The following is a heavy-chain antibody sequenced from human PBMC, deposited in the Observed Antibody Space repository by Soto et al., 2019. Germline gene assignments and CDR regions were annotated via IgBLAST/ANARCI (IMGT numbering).Heavy chain of an antibody. Sequence: QVQLVESGGGVVQPGRSLRLSCAASGFTFSSYAMHWVRQAPGKGLVWVAIISYDGSNKYYADSGQGRFTISRDTSKNTLYLQMTSLRAEDTAVYYCAREGDLTSSTDYYYYGMDVWGQGTTVTVSS. J-gene: IGHJ6*02. V-gene: IGHV3-30-3*01. CDR1: GFTFSSYA. CDR3: AREGDLTSSTDYYYYGMDV. CDR2: ISYDGSNK. D-gene: IGHD2-2*01.